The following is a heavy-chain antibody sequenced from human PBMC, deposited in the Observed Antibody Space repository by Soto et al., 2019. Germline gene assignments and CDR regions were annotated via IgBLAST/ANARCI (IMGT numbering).Heavy chain of an antibody. V-gene: IGHV3-7*01. Sequence: GGSLRLSCAASGFTFSNYWMGWVRQAPGKGLEWVANIKQDGSEKYYVDSVKGRFTISRDNAKNSLYLQMNSLRAEDTAVYYCVTPWHYYPWGQGTLGTVSS. J-gene: IGHJ5*02. D-gene: IGHD3-10*01. CDR1: GFTFSNYW. CDR2: IKQDGSEK. CDR3: VTPWHYYP.